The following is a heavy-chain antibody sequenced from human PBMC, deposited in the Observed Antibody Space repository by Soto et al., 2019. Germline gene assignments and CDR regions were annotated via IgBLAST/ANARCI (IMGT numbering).Heavy chain of an antibody. Sequence: GGSLSLSCVASGFAFSRHSMNWVRQAPGKGLEWISYISHSSDTIYYADSVKGRFTLSRDNARNSLYLHMNCLRPEDTAFYYCARAPGYYGDFFDYWGQGTLVTVSS. CDR1: GFAFSRHS. V-gene: IGHV3-48*01. CDR2: ISHSSDTI. J-gene: IGHJ4*02. D-gene: IGHD4-17*01. CDR3: ARAPGYYGDFFDY.